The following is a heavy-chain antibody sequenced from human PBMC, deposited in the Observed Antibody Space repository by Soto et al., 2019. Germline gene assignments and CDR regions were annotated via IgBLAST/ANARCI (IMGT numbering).Heavy chain of an antibody. D-gene: IGHD1-7*01. CDR1: GGTFSSYA. CDR2: IIPIFGTA. J-gene: IGHJ6*02. Sequence: GASVKVSCKASGGTFSSYASSWVRQAPGQGLEWTGGIIPIFGTANYAQKFQGRVTITADESTSTAYMELSSLRSEDTAVYYCARRFSVTGTTPAIYYYYGMDVWGQGTTVTVSS. CDR3: ARRFSVTGTTPAIYYYYGMDV. V-gene: IGHV1-69*13.